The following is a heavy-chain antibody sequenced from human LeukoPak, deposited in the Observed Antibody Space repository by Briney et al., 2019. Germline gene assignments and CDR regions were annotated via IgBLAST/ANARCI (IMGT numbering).Heavy chain of an antibody. V-gene: IGHV3-30*04. CDR1: EFTFSHHG. J-gene: IGHJ2*01. CDR2: ISFDGERK. Sequence: GGSLRLSCAASEFTFSHHGMHWVRQAPGKGLECVAVISFDGERKYYADSVQGRFTVSRDNSNNTLYLQMDSLRVDDTAFYYCARDKMATTPFWYFDLWGRGTRVTVSS. CDR3: ARDKMATTPFWYFDL. D-gene: IGHD5-24*01.